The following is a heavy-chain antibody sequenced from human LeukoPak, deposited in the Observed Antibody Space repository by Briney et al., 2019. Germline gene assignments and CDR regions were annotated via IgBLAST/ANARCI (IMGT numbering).Heavy chain of an antibody. D-gene: IGHD1-26*01. CDR3: ARVLGATGGGWFDP. V-gene: IGHV4-34*01. CDR2: INHSGST. CDR1: GGSFSGYY. Sequence: SETLSLTCAVYGGSFSGYYWSWIRQPPGKGLEWIGEINHSGSTNYNPSLKSRVTISVDTSKNQFSLKLSSVTAADTAVYYCARVLGATGGGWFDPWGQGTLVTVSS. J-gene: IGHJ5*02.